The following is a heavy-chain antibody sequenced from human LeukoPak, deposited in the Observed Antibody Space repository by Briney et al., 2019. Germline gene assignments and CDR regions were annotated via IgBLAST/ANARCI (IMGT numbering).Heavy chain of an antibody. CDR1: GYSFTSYW. D-gene: IGHD6-13*01. Sequence: GESLKFSCKGSGYSFTSYWIGGVRQMRGQGLEWMGIIYPSDSDTRSRTSLQGQVTISADKSISNAYLQWSSLKASDTAMYYCARERYSSSSTSDYFDYWGQGTLVTVSS. CDR3: ARERYSSSSTSDYFDY. J-gene: IGHJ4*02. V-gene: IGHV5-51*01. CDR2: IYPSDSDT.